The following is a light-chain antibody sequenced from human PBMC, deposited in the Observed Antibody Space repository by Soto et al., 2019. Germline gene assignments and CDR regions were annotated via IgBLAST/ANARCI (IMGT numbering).Light chain of an antibody. CDR1: QNVSTY. CDR2: DAS. J-gene: IGKJ3*01. CDR3: QRRTSWLT. Sequence: EIVLTQSPATLSLSPGERATLSCRASQNVSTYLAWYQQKPGQAPRLLIYDASNRATGIPARFSGSGSGTAFTLTISSLEPEDFAVYYCQRRTSWLTFGPGTKVDIK. V-gene: IGKV3-11*01.